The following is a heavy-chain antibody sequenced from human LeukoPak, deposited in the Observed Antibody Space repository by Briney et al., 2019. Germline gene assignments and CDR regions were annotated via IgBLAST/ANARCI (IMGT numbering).Heavy chain of an antibody. CDR3: ARDRDITMVRDLYLDY. CDR1: GYTFTSYG. Sequence: ASVKVSCKASGYTFTSYGISWVRQPPAQGLEWMGWISAYNGNTNYAQKLQGRVTMTTDTSTSTAYMELRSLRSDDTAVYYCARDRDITMVRDLYLDYWGQGTLVTVSS. J-gene: IGHJ4*02. D-gene: IGHD3-10*01. V-gene: IGHV1-18*01. CDR2: ISAYNGNT.